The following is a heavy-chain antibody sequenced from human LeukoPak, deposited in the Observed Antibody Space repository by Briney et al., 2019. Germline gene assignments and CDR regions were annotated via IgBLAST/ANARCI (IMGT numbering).Heavy chain of an antibody. CDR3: ARELAGHYYGSGSSFDY. CDR1: GFTFSTYW. J-gene: IGHJ4*02. CDR2: TREDGSEK. Sequence: GGFLRLSCTASGFTFSTYWMSWVRQAPGKGLEWVANTREDGSEKYYVDSVRGRFTISRDNAKNSLYLQMNSLRAEDTAVYYCARELAGHYYGSGSSFDYWGQGTLVTVSS. V-gene: IGHV3-7*01. D-gene: IGHD3-10*01.